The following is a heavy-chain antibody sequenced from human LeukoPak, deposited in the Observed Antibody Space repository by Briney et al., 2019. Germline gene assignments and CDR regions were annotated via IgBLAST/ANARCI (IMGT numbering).Heavy chain of an antibody. J-gene: IGHJ4*02. CDR2: IVVGSGNT. D-gene: IGHD1-14*01. Sequence: SVKVSCKASGFTFTSSAVQWVRQARGQRLEWIGWIVVGSGNTNYAQKFQERVTITRDMSTSTAYMELSSLRSEDTAVYYCAALSPHYKDGYYSDYWGQGTLVTVSS. V-gene: IGHV1-58*01. CDR1: GFTFTSSA. CDR3: AALSPHYKDGYYSDY.